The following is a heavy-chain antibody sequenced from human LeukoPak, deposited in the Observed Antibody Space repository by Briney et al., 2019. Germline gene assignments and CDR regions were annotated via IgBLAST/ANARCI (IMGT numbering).Heavy chain of an antibody. CDR1: GFTFDDYA. Sequence: GGSLRLSCAASGFTFDDYAMHWVRQAPGKGLEWVSGISWNSGSIAYADSVKGRFTISRDNAKNSLYLQMNSLRAEDTALFYCAKEGGHRYSSSWYRPSGMDVWGQGTTVTVSS. V-gene: IGHV3-9*01. CDR3: AKEGGHRYSSSWYRPSGMDV. D-gene: IGHD6-13*01. J-gene: IGHJ6*02. CDR2: ISWNSGSI.